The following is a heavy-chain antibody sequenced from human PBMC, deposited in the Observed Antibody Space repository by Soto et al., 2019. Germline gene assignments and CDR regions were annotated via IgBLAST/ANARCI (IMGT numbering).Heavy chain of an antibody. CDR3: ARDARKRLRFWEREYEYYYYGMDG. Sequence: GGSLRLSCAASGFTFSSYSMNWVRQAPGKGLEWVSYISSSSSTIYYADSVKGRFTISRDNAKNSLYLQMNSLRDEDTAVYYCARDARKRLRFWEREYEYYYYGMDGWGQGTTVTVAS. V-gene: IGHV3-48*02. CDR2: ISSSSSTI. CDR1: GFTFSSYS. D-gene: IGHD3-3*01. J-gene: IGHJ6*02.